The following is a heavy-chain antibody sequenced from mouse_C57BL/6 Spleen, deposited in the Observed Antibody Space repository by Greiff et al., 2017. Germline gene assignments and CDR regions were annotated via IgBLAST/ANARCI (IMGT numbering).Heavy chain of an antibody. V-gene: IGHV7-3*01. D-gene: IGHD1-1*01. J-gene: IGHJ2*01. Sequence: EVKLMESGGGLVQPGGSLSLSCAASGFTFTDYYMSWVRQPPGKALEWLGFIRNKANGYTTEYSASVKGRFTISRDNSQSILYLQMNALRAEDSATYYCARSYYGTLDDWGQGTTLTVAS. CDR2: IRNKANGYTT. CDR3: ARSYYGTLDD. CDR1: GFTFTDYY.